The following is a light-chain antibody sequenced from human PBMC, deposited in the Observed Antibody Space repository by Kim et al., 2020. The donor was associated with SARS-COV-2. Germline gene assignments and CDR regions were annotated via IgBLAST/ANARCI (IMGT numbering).Light chain of an antibody. CDR1: SLRSYY. Sequence: VALGQTVRITCQGDSLRSYYATWSQYRPGQAPILGFYGKTNRPSGIAARLSCSSSGNAATLTITWTQASDRADYYCTARDSNDNVIFGGGTQLTVL. CDR2: GKT. CDR3: TARDSNDNVI. V-gene: IGLV3-19*01. J-gene: IGLJ2*01.